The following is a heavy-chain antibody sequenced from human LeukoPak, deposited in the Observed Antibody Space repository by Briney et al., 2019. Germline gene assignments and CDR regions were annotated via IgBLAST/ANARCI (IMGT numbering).Heavy chain of an antibody. CDR2: IKSKTDGGTT. Sequence: PGGSLRLSCAASGFTFSNAWMTWVRQAPGKGLEWVGRIKSKTDGGTTDYAAPVKGRFTISRDDSKNTLYLQMNSLKTEDTAVYYCTTEIYDILTVYNDYWGQGTLVTVSS. CDR1: GFTFSNAW. CDR3: TTEIYDILTVYNDY. V-gene: IGHV3-15*01. D-gene: IGHD3-9*01. J-gene: IGHJ4*02.